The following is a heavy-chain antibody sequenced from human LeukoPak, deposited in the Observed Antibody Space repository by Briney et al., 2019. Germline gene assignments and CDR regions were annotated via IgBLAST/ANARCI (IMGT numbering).Heavy chain of an antibody. J-gene: IGHJ4*02. CDR3: ARSIYYGSGSLGY. V-gene: IGHV3-7*01. CDR2: IKQEGKEK. CDR1: GFTFSSYW. D-gene: IGHD3-10*01. Sequence: GGSLRLSCAASGFTFSSYWMSWVRQAPGKGRKWVWNIKQEGKEKYYVDSVKGGFTISRDTAKNSLYLQMKSLRAEDTAVYYCARSIYYGSGSLGYWGKGTLVTVSS.